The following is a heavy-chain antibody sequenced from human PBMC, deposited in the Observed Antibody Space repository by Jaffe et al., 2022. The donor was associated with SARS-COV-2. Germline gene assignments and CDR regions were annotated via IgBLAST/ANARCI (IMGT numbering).Heavy chain of an antibody. Sequence: QVQLVQSGAEVKKPGSSVRVSCKASGTTFTSYAISWVRQAPGQGLEWMGGGIPLFGPPNFALKFQGRVTITADKSTSTLYMELSSLRSEDTAMYYCAKSDTHYDSSFDVWGQGTMVTVSS. J-gene: IGHJ3*01. D-gene: IGHD3-16*01. V-gene: IGHV1-69*06. CDR2: GIPLFGPP. CDR3: AKSDTHYDSSFDV. CDR1: GTTFTSYA.